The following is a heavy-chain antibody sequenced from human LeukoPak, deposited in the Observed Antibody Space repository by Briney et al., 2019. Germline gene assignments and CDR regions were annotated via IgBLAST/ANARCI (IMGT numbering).Heavy chain of an antibody. CDR2: INAGNGDA. J-gene: IGHJ4*02. Sequence: ASVKVSCKASGYTFTTYAIHWVRQAPGRSLEWMGRINAGNGDAKYSQNFHDRITITRDTSASTVYMELTSLRSEDTAVYYCARSGDYVDPFDYWGQGTLVTVSS. CDR3: ARSGDYVDPFDY. V-gene: IGHV1-3*01. D-gene: IGHD4-17*01. CDR1: GYTFTTYA.